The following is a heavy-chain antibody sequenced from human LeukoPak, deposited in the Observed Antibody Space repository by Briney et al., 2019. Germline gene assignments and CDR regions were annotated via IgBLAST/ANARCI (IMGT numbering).Heavy chain of an antibody. CDR1: GFTFSSYA. J-gene: IGHJ4*02. V-gene: IGHV3-23*01. Sequence: GGSLRLSCAASGFTFSSYAMSWVRQAPGKGLESVSAIRGRGGSTYYADSVKGRFTISRDNSKNKVNLQMNSLRAEDTAIYSCARMFGGNYYGSYFAYWGQGSMLTVSS. D-gene: IGHD1-26*01. CDR2: IRGRGGST. CDR3: ARMFGGNYYGSYFAY.